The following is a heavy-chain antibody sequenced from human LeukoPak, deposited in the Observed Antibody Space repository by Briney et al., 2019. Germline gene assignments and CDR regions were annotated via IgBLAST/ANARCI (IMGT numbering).Heavy chain of an antibody. J-gene: IGHJ4*02. CDR3: ARHGHSSGWETFDY. CDR1: GGSISSSSSY. Sequence: PSETLSLTCSVSGGSISSSSSYWGWIRQPPGKGLEWIGSIYYSGSTYYNPSLKSRVTISVATSKNQYSLKLSSVTAADTAVYYCARHGHSSGWETFDYWGQGTLVTVSS. V-gene: IGHV4-39*01. D-gene: IGHD6-19*01. CDR2: IYYSGST.